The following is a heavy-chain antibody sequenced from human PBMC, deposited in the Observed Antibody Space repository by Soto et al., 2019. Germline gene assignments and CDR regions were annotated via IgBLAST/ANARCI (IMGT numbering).Heavy chain of an antibody. CDR3: ATGGYYDILTGLWYPRQNYFDY. Sequence: ASVKVSCKVSGYTLTELSMHWVRQAPGKGLEWMGGFDPEDGETIYAQKFQGRVTMTGDTSTDTAYMELSSLRSEDTAVYYCATGGYYDILTGLWYPRQNYFDYWGQGTLVTVSS. CDR2: FDPEDGET. J-gene: IGHJ4*02. CDR1: GYTLTELS. V-gene: IGHV1-24*01. D-gene: IGHD3-9*01.